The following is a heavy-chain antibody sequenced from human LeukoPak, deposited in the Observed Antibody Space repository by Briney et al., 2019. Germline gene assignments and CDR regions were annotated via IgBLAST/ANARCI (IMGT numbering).Heavy chain of an antibody. CDR2: LYSGGST. D-gene: IGHD3-9*01. CDR3: AREQTGPGGTNWFDP. V-gene: IGHV3-53*01. CDR1: GFTVSTNY. Sequence: PGGSLRLSCAASGFTVSTNYVSWVRQAPGKGLEWVSVLYSGGSTYYADSVKGRFTISRDNSKNTLYLQMNSLRAEDTAVYYCAREQTGPGGTNWFDPWGQGTLVTVSS. J-gene: IGHJ5*02.